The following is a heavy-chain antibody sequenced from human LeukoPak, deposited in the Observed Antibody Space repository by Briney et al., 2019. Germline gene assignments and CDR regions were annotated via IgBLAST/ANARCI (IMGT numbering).Heavy chain of an antibody. CDR1: GLTFSTYW. Sequence: GGSLRLSCAASGLTFSTYWMSWVRQAQAKGLGCVGIINEHGSEKYYVDSVKSRFTTSRDNAKDSLYLQINSLRAEDTAVYYCARGALRSVDYWGQGTLLTVSS. CDR3: ARGALRSVDY. CDR2: INEHGSEK. J-gene: IGHJ4*02. D-gene: IGHD3-10*02. V-gene: IGHV3-7*03.